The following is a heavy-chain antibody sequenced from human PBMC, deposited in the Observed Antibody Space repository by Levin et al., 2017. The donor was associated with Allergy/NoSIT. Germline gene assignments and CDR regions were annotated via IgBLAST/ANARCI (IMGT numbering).Heavy chain of an antibody. Sequence: SQTLLLTCAISGDSVSSNSAAWNWIRQSPSRGLEWLGRTYYRSKWYNDYAVSVKSRITINPDTSKNQFSLQLNSVTPEDTAVYYCAREELLSLMVYATNWFDPWGQGTLVTVSS. CDR1: GDSVSSNSAA. V-gene: IGHV6-1*01. CDR2: TYYRSKWYN. D-gene: IGHD2-8*01. CDR3: AREELLSLMVYATNWFDP. J-gene: IGHJ5*02.